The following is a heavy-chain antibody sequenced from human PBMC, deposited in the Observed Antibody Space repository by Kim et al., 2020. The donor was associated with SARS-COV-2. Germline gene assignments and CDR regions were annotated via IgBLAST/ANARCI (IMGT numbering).Heavy chain of an antibody. CDR1: GFSFSTYG. D-gene: IGHD1-26*01. CDR2: ITYDENNK. CDR3: AKNWGGQKDWELLPDY. J-gene: IGHJ4*02. V-gene: IGHV3-30*18. Sequence: GGSLRLSCAXSGFSFSTYGMHWVRQAPGKGLEWVAVITYDENNKYYADSVKGRFTISRDSSKNTLYLQMSSLRHEDTAVYYCAKNWGGQKDWELLPDYWGQGALVTVPS.